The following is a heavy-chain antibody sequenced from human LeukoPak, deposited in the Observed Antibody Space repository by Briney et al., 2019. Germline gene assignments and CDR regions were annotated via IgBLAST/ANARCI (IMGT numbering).Heavy chain of an antibody. J-gene: IGHJ4*02. Sequence: SVKVSCKASGGTFSSYAISWVRQAPGQGLEWMGRIIPIFGTANYAQKFQGRVTIATDESTSTAYMELSSLRSEDTAVYYCAREGGIAVAGFDYWGQGTLVTVSS. D-gene: IGHD6-19*01. CDR3: AREGGIAVAGFDY. V-gene: IGHV1-69*05. CDR2: IIPIFGTA. CDR1: GGTFSSYA.